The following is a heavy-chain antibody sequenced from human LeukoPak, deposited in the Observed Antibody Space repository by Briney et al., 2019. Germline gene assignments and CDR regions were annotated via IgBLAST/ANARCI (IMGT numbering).Heavy chain of an antibody. V-gene: IGHV3-23*01. Sequence: GGSLRLSCAASGFTFSSYAMSWVRQAPGKGLEWVSAISGSGGSTYYADSVKGRFTISRDNSKNTLYLQMNSLRAEDTAVYYCVKKRGDYYDSSGYYDDYWGQGTLVTVSS. D-gene: IGHD3-22*01. CDR3: VKKRGDYYDSSGYYDDY. CDR2: ISGSGGST. CDR1: GFTFSSYA. J-gene: IGHJ4*02.